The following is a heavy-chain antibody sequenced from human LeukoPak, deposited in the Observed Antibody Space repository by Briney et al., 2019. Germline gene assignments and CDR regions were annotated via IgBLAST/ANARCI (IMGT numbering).Heavy chain of an antibody. J-gene: IGHJ4*02. V-gene: IGHV3-66*02. CDR2: IYSGGST. CDR3: ARTVSSWYDYYFDY. CDR1: GFTVSTNY. Sequence: GGSLTLSCAASGFTVSTNYMSRVRQAPGKGLEWVSVIYSGGSTYYADSVKGRFTISRDNSKNTLYLQMNSLRAEDTAVYYCARTVSSWYDYYFDYWGQGTLVTVSS. D-gene: IGHD6-13*01.